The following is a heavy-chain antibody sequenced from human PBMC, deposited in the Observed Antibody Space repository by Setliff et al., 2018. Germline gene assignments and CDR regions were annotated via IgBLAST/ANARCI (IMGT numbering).Heavy chain of an antibody. J-gene: IGHJ4*02. V-gene: IGHV4-34*01. CDR2: VNDSGSA. CDR1: GGSFSGYF. Sequence: SETLSLTCDVFGGSFSGYFWAWIRQSPGKGLEWIGDVNDSGSANYKPSLKSRLTISRDTSKNQLSLNLSSVTAADTAVYYCARGRYYGSGSYTLWGQGTLVTVS. D-gene: IGHD3-10*01. CDR3: ARGRYYGSGSYTL.